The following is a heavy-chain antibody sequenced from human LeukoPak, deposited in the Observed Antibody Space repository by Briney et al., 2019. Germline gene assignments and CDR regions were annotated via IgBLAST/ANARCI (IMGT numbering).Heavy chain of an antibody. CDR3: ATGDYYYYYMDV. Sequence: GGSLRLSCAASGFTFSDYYMSWIRQAPGKGLEWVSYISSSGSTIYYADSVKGRFTISRDNSKNTLYLQMNSLRAEDTAVYYCATGDYYYYYMDVWGKGTTVTVSS. CDR2: ISSSGSTI. V-gene: IGHV3-11*04. J-gene: IGHJ6*03. CDR1: GFTFSDYY.